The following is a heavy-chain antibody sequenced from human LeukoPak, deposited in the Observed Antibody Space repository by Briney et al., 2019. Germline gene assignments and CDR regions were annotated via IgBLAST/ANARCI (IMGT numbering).Heavy chain of an antibody. Sequence: GASVKVSCKASGYTFTSYYMHWVRQAPGQGLEWMGIINPSSGSTSYAQKFQGRVTMTRDTSTSTVYMELSSLRSEDTAVYYCARSTLAARLLMDVWGQGTTVTVSS. V-gene: IGHV1-46*01. D-gene: IGHD6-6*01. CDR1: GYTFTSYY. CDR3: ARSTLAARLLMDV. J-gene: IGHJ6*02. CDR2: INPSSGST.